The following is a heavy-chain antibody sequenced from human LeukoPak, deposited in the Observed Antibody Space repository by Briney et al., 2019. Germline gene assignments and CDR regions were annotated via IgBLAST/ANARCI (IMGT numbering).Heavy chain of an antibody. J-gene: IGHJ5*02. D-gene: IGHD6-19*01. CDR1: GILFSNTA. Sequence: GGSLRLSCAASGILFSNTAMNWVRQSPGRGLEWVSAISGGGERAFYADSVKGRFTISRDNSKNILYLQMNSLTADDTAIYYCGKDGGQYSSGPEFDPRGQGALVTVSS. CDR2: ISGGGERA. V-gene: IGHV3-23*01. CDR3: GKDGGQYSSGPEFDP.